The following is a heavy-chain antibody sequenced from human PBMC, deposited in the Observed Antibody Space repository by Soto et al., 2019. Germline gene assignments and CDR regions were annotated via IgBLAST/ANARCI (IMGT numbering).Heavy chain of an antibody. D-gene: IGHD3-3*01. CDR1: GYTFTNYY. J-gene: IGHJ6*02. CDR3: AAAGYDFWRGYYYNGMDV. Sequence: ASVKVSCKASGYTFTNYYIHWVRQAPGQGLEWMGVINPTGGRASYAPKFQERVTITRDMSTSTVYMELSSLRSEDTAVYYCAAAGYDFWRGYYYNGMDVWGQGTTVTVSS. V-gene: IGHV1-46*01. CDR2: INPTGGRA.